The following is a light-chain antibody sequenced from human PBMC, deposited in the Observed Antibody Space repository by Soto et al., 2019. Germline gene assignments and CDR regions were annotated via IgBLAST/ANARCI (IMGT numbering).Light chain of an antibody. V-gene: IGLV2-11*01. CDR2: DVS. CDR3: CSYAGSNTYV. CDR1: SSDVGGYNY. Sequence: QSALTQPRSVSGSPGQSVTISCTGTSSDVGGYNYVSWYQQHPGKAPKLMIYDVSKRPSRVPDRFSGSKSGNTASLTISGLQAEDEADYYCCSYAGSNTYVFGTATKLTVL. J-gene: IGLJ1*01.